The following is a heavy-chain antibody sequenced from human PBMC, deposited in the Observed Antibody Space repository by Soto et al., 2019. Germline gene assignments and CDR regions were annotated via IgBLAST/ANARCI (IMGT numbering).Heavy chain of an antibody. Sequence: QVHLVQSGAEVKKPGASVKVSCKGSGYIFTTYGITWVRQAPGQGLEWMGWISAHNGNTNYAQKLQGRVTVTRDTSTSTAYMELRNLRSDATAVYYCARGRYVDYWGQGALVTVSS. J-gene: IGHJ4*02. V-gene: IGHV1-18*01. CDR3: ARGRYVDY. CDR2: ISAHNGNT. CDR1: GYIFTTYG. D-gene: IGHD1-1*01.